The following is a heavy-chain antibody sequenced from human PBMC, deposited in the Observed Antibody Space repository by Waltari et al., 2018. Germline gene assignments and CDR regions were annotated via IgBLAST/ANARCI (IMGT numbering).Heavy chain of an antibody. CDR2: IYYSGST. CDR3: ARGNYDILTGYYLNWFDP. V-gene: IGHV4-31*03. J-gene: IGHJ5*02. Sequence: QVQLQESGPGLVKPSQTLSLTCTVSGGSISSGGYYWSWIRQHPGKGLEWIGYIYYSGSTYYNPSLKRRVTISVDTSKNQFSLKLGSVTAADTAVYYCARGNYDILTGYYLNWFDPWGQGTLVTVSS. D-gene: IGHD3-9*01. CDR1: GGSISSGGYY.